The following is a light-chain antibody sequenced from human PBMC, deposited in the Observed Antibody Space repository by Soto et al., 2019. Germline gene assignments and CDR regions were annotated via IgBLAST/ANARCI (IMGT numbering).Light chain of an antibody. CDR2: GAS. Sequence: EIVLAQSPGTLSLSPGERATLSCRASQSVTNSFLAWYQQKPGQAPRLLIYGASRRATGIPDRFTGSGSGTDFTLTISRLEPEDFAVYYCQQYVSSTRTFGQGTKVEIK. V-gene: IGKV3-20*01. J-gene: IGKJ1*01. CDR1: QSVTNSF. CDR3: QQYVSSTRT.